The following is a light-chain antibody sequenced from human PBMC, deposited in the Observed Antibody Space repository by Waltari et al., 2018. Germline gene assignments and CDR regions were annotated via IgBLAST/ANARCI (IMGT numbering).Light chain of an antibody. CDR1: EKITSSY. CDR3: QYYNSAPRT. Sequence: VVLTQSPGTLSLSPGESATLPCRASEKITSSYIAWYQHKPGQAPRLLIYTASYRATGVPDRLSGSGSGTDFVLTISRLEPEDFAVYYCQYYNSAPRTFGQGTKVDIK. V-gene: IGKV3-20*01. CDR2: TAS. J-gene: IGKJ1*01.